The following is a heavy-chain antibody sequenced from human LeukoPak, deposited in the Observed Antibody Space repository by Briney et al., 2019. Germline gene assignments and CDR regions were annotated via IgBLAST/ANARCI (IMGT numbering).Heavy chain of an antibody. CDR1: GFTFSSYW. Sequence: GGSLRLSCTSSGFTFSSYWMSWVRQAPGKGPEWVAHIKENGNEQYYADPVKGRFTISRDNAKKSLGLQMNSLRVEDTALYYCARGPGDFDASDIGGQGTMVTVSS. D-gene: IGHD1-14*01. CDR2: IKENGNEQ. V-gene: IGHV3-7*01. CDR3: ARGPGDFDASDI. J-gene: IGHJ3*02.